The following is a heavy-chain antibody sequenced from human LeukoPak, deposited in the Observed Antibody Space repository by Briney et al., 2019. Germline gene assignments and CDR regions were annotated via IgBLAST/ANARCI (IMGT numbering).Heavy chain of an antibody. CDR3: ARLPVVPAAMPDY. J-gene: IGHJ4*02. D-gene: IGHD2-2*01. CDR1: GGSSSGYY. CDR2: INHSGST. Sequence: SETLSLTCAVYGGSSSGYYWSWIRQPPGKGLEWIGEINHSGSTNYNPSLKSRVTISVDTSKNQFSLKLSSVTAADTAVYYCARLPVVPAAMPDYWGQGTLVTVSS. V-gene: IGHV4-34*01.